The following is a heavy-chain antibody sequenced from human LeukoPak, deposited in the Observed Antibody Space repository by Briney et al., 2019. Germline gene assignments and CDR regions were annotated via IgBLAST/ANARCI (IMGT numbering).Heavy chain of an antibody. CDR3: ARDRGLRYFDWFPFDY. CDR2: IYYSGST. Sequence: SETLSLTCTVSGGSIGSYYWSWIRQPPGKGLEWIGYIYYSGSTNYNPSLKSRVTISVDTSKNQFSLKLSSVTAADTAVYYCARDRGLRYFDWFPFDYWGQGTLVTVSS. J-gene: IGHJ4*02. V-gene: IGHV4-59*01. CDR1: GGSIGSYY. D-gene: IGHD3-9*01.